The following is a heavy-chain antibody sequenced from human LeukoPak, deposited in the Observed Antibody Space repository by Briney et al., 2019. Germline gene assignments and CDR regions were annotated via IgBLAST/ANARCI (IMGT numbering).Heavy chain of an antibody. J-gene: IGHJ4*02. D-gene: IGHD3-22*01. V-gene: IGHV1-18*01. CDR1: NYTFTDYD. CDR2: ISAYNGNT. Sequence: ASVKVSCKASNYTFTDYDITWVRQAPGQGLEWMGWISAYNGNTKYAQNLQGRVTMTTDTSTSTAYMELRSLRSDDTAVYYCARDTGPPHYYDTAGYYWGQGTPVTVSS. CDR3: ARDTGPPHYYDTAGYY.